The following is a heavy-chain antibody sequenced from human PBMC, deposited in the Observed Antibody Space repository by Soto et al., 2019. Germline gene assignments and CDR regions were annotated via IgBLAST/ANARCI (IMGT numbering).Heavy chain of an antibody. CDR2: ITGGGDNT. J-gene: IGHJ4*02. CDR1: GFTFTSYA. CDR3: TQDGGSRDWLTVN. Sequence: EVQLLESGGDLVQPGGSLRLSCAASGFTFTSYAMSCIRQAPGKGLEWVSAITGGGDNTYYAASVKGRFTLSRDNSKNTLYLQMNSLRAEDTAFYYCTQDGGSRDWLTVNWGQGTLVTVSS. D-gene: IGHD3-9*01. V-gene: IGHV3-23*01.